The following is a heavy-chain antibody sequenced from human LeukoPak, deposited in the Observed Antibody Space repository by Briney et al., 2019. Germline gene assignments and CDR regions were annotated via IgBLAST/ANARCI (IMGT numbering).Heavy chain of an antibody. V-gene: IGHV3-30-3*01. CDR3: ARDTNYLSGGVLGY. CDR1: GFTFSGYA. Sequence: GRSLRLSCAASGFTFSGYAMHWVRQAPGKGLEWVAVISYDGSNEYYADSVKGRFTISRDNSKNTLYLQMNSLSVEDTAVYYCARDTNYLSGGVLGYWGQGTLVTVSS. D-gene: IGHD5-24*01. CDR2: ISYDGSNE. J-gene: IGHJ4*02.